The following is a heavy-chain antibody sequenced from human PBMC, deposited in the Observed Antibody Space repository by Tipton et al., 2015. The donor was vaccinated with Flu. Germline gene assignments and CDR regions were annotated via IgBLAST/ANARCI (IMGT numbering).Heavy chain of an antibody. CDR3: ARDHDVGGTNGDAFDI. V-gene: IGHV1-69*01. D-gene: IGHD1-26*01. CDR1: GGTFSSYA. J-gene: IGHJ3*02. Sequence: QLVQSGAEVKKPGSSVKVSCKASGGTFSSYAISWVRQAPGQGLEWMGGIIPIFGTANYAQKFQGRVTITADESTSTAYMELSSLRSEDTAVYYCARDHDVGGTNGDAFDIWGQGTMVTVSS. CDR2: IIPIFGTA.